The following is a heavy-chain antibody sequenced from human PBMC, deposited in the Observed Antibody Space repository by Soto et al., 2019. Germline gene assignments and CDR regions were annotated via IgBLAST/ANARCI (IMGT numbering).Heavy chain of an antibody. CDR3: AVVDNFVTPARPDV. Sequence: QVQLVQSGDEVRQPGYSVKVSCQASGYIFVNYGIAWVRQAPGQGLERMGWLSPYSGNTHYASKVQGRHTMTTDTSTSTACMDLGSRTSDHTAVCYCAVVDNFVTPARPDVWGRGTTVTFSS. V-gene: IGHV1-18*01. CDR1: GYIFVNYG. CDR2: LSPYSGNT. D-gene: IGHD3-16*02. J-gene: IGHJ6*02.